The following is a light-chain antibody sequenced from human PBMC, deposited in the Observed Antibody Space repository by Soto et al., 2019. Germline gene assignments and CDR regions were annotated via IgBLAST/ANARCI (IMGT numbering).Light chain of an antibody. V-gene: IGKV1-39*01. CDR2: STS. J-gene: IGKJ1*01. CDR1: HEISTY. Sequence: DIQMTQSPSSVSASVGARVTITCRASHEISTYLNWYQQKPGKAPRLLIYSTSNLQSGVPSRFSGSGSGTDFTLTISSLQAEDVAVYFCYQYEQTPPWTFGRGTKVEIK. CDR3: YQYEQTPPWT.